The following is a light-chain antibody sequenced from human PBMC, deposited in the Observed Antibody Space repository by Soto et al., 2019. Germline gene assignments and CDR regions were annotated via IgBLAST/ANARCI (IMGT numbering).Light chain of an antibody. CDR3: AAWDDSLNVVV. Sequence: QAVVTQPPSASGTPGQRVTISCSGSSSNIGSNTVNWYQQFPGTAPKLLIYSNNQRPSGVPDRFSGSKSGTSASLAISGLQSEDEADYYCAAWDDSLNVVVFGGGTKLT. CDR2: SNN. CDR1: SSNIGSNT. J-gene: IGLJ2*01. V-gene: IGLV1-44*01.